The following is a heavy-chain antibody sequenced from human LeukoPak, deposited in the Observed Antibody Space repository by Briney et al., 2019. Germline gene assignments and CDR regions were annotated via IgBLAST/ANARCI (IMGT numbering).Heavy chain of an antibody. D-gene: IGHD3-10*01. CDR2: ISAYNGNT. V-gene: IGHV1-18*01. J-gene: IGHJ3*02. Sequence: ASVKVSCKASGYTFTSYGISWVRQAPGQGLEWMGWISAYNGNTNYAQKLQGRVTMTTDTSTSTACMELRSLRSDDTAVYYCARAGSGSHAFDIWGQGTMVTVSS. CDR1: GYTFTSYG. CDR3: ARAGSGSHAFDI.